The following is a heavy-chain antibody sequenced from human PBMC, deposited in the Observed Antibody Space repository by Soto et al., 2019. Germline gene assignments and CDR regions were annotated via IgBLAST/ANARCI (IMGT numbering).Heavy chain of an antibody. CDR1: GFTFSSYG. CDR2: ISYDGSNK. D-gene: IGHD1-1*01. J-gene: IGHJ6*02. CDR3: AKELDDYSYGMDV. Sequence: PWGTLRLSCAASGFTFSSYGIRFVRHSPFKGLEWVGVISYDGSNKYYADSVKGRFTISRDNSKNTLCLQMNSLRAEDTAVYYCAKELDDYSYGMDVWGQGTTVTV. V-gene: IGHV3-30*18.